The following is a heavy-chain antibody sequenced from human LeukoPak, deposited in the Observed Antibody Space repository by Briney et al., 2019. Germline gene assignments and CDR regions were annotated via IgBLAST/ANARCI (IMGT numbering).Heavy chain of an antibody. V-gene: IGHV3-15*01. J-gene: IGHJ5*02. CDR3: TTRHYCSGSYRGFDP. CDR2: IKSKTDGGTT. Sequence: GGSLRLSGAASGFTFSNAWMSWVRQAPGKGLEWVGRIKSKTDGGTTDYAAPVKGRFTISRDDSKNTLYLQMNSLKTEDTAVYYCTTRHYCSGSYRGFDPWGQGTLVTVSS. D-gene: IGHD3-10*01. CDR1: GFTFSNAW.